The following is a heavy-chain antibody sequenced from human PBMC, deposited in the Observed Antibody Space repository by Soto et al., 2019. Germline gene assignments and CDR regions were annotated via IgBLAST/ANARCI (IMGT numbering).Heavy chain of an antibody. J-gene: IGHJ4*02. V-gene: IGHV4-59*01. D-gene: IGHD5-12*01. CDR1: GGSISSYY. CDR2: IYYSGST. CDR3: ARDVSDSGWLDC. Sequence: SETLSLTCTVSGGSISSYYWSWIRQPPGKGLEWIGYIYYSGSTNYNPSLKSQVTISVDTSKNQFSLKLSSVTAADTAVYYCARDVSDSGWLDCWGQGTLVTVSS.